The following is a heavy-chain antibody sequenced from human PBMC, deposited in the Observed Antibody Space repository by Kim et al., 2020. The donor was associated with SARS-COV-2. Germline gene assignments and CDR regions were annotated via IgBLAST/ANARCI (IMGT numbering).Heavy chain of an antibody. CDR1: GYTFTSYY. D-gene: IGHD3-9*01. Sequence: ASVKVSCKASGYTFTSYYMHWVRQAPGQGLEWMGIINPSGGSTSYAQKFQGRVTMTRDTSTSTVYMELSSLRSEDTAVYYCARETVRILPEYYDILTGYDYWGQGTLVTVSS. CDR3: ARETVRILPEYYDILTGYDY. V-gene: IGHV1-46*01. J-gene: IGHJ4*02. CDR2: INPSGGST.